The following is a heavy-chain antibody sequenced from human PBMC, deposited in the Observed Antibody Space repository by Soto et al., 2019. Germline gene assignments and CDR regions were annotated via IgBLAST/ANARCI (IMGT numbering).Heavy chain of an antibody. Sequence: PGGSLRLSCAASGLIFSSYGMHWVRQAPGKGLEWVTVISYDGGKKYYADSVKGRFTISRDNSKNMLYLQMNSLRVEDTALYYCATDYDYTDYAVSFDHWGQGTLVTVSS. CDR1: GLIFSSYG. CDR3: ATDYDYTDYAVSFDH. V-gene: IGHV3-30*03. CDR2: ISYDGGKK. D-gene: IGHD4-17*01. J-gene: IGHJ4*02.